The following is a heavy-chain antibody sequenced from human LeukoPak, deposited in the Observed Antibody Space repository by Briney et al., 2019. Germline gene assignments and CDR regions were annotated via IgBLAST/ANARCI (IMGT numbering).Heavy chain of an antibody. J-gene: IGHJ3*02. CDR1: GFTISDYA. V-gene: IGHV3-23*01. CDR3: VKDKGDYGGDAFHI. CDR2: VSASGGGA. Sequence: GGSLRLSCAASGFTISDYAMGWVRQAPGKGLEWVSSVSASGGGAYYADSMRDRFIVTRDNSNNTVSLQMNSLRAEDTAIYYCVKDKGDYGGDAFHIWGQGTMVTVSS. D-gene: IGHD4-23*01.